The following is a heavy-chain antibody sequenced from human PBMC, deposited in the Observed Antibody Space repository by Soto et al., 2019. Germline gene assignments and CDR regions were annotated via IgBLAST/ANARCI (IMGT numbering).Heavy chain of an antibody. CDR3: AKNSGWYNT. J-gene: IGHJ5*02. V-gene: IGHV3-23*01. CDR2: IDGSGGTT. D-gene: IGHD6-19*01. CDR1: GFPFSSTD. Sequence: LRLSCAASGFPFSSTDMTWVRQAPGKGLEWVSTIDGSGGTTYYADSVKGRFTISRDNSINTVFLQMNSLRADDTALYFCAKNSGWYNTWGQGALVTVSS.